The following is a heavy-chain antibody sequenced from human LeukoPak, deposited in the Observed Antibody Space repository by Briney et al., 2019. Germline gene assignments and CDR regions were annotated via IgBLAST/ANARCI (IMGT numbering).Heavy chain of an antibody. CDR1: GYSISSGYY. CDR3: ARRDGIAELDY. D-gene: IGHD5-24*01. V-gene: IGHV4-38-2*01. J-gene: IGHJ4*02. Sequence: SETLSLTCAVSGYSISSGYYWGWIRQPPGKGLEWIGSIYHSGGTYYNPSLKSRVTISVDTSKNQFSLKLSSVTAADTAVYYCARRDGIAELDYWGQGTLVTVSS. CDR2: IYHSGGT.